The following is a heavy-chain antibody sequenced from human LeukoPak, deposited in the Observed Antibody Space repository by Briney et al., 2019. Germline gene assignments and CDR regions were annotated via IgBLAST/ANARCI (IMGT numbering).Heavy chain of an antibody. CDR3: AKGYYFDY. J-gene: IGHJ4*02. CDR2: INAGNGNT. V-gene: IGHV1-3*01. Sequence: RQAXXXRLEWMGWINAGNGNTKYSQKFQGRVTITRDTSASTAYMELSSLRSEDTAVYYCAKGYYFDYWGQGTLVTVSS.